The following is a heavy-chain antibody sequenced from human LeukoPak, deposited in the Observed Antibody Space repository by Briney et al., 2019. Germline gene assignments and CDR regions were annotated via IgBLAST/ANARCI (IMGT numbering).Heavy chain of an antibody. CDR1: GGSISSSSYY. CDR2: IYYSGST. V-gene: IGHV4-61*01. CDR3: ARDLYDSSGYFDY. J-gene: IGHJ4*02. Sequence: PSETLSLTCTVSGGSISSSSYYWSWIRQPPGKGLEWIGYIYYSGSTNYNPSLKSRVTISVDTSKNQFSLKLSSVTAADTAVYYCARDLYDSSGYFDYWGQGTLVTVSS. D-gene: IGHD3-22*01.